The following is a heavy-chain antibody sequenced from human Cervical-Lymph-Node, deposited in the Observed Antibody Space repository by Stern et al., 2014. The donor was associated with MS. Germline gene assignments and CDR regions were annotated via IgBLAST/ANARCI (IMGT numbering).Heavy chain of an antibody. CDR3: ARARAIFGDDAFDI. CDR2: ISSSGSTI. J-gene: IGHJ3*02. Sequence: VQLVESGGGLVKPGGSLRLSCAASGFTFSDYYMSWIRQAPGKGLEWVSXISSSGSTIYYADSVKGRFPISRDNAKNSLYLQMNXXXAEDTAVYYCARARAIFGDDAFDIWGQGTMVTVSS. V-gene: IGHV3-11*01. CDR1: GFTFSDYY. D-gene: IGHD3-3*01.